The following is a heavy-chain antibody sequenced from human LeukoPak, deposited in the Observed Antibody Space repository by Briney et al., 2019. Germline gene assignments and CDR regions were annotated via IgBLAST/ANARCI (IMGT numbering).Heavy chain of an antibody. J-gene: IGHJ4*02. V-gene: IGHV3-23*01. CDR1: GFTFSTYA. CDR2: ISASGGST. D-gene: IGHD6-13*01. Sequence: GGSLRLSCAASGFTFSTYAMSWVRQAPGKGLEWVTDISASGGSTYYADSVKGRFTVSRDNSKNTLYLQMSSLRADDTAVYYCAKGPRQQLVTRFDNWGQGTLVTVSS. CDR3: AKGPRQQLVTRFDN.